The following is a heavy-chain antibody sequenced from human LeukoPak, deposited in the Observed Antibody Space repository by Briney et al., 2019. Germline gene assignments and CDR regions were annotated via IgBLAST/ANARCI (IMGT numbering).Heavy chain of an antibody. CDR3: ARGLRDSGYDPHPPFGY. CDR1: GYTLTELS. V-gene: IGHV1-24*01. Sequence: ASVKVSCKVSGYTLTELSMHWVRQAPGKGLEWMGGFDPEDDETIYAQKFRGRVTMTEDTSTDAAYMELSSLRSEDTAVYYCARGLRDSGYDPHPPFGYWGQGTLVTVSS. CDR2: FDPEDDET. D-gene: IGHD5-12*01. J-gene: IGHJ4*02.